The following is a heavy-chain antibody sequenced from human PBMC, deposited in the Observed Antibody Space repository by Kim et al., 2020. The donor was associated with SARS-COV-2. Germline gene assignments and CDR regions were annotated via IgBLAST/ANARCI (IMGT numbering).Heavy chain of an antibody. Sequence: SETLSLTCAVYGGSFSGYYWSWIRQPPGKGLEWIGEINHSGSTNYNPSLKSRITISVDTSKNQFSLKLSSVTAADTAVYYCARGLGGRGYYYYGMDVWG. V-gene: IGHV4-34*01. CDR2: INHSGST. CDR1: GGSFSGYY. CDR3: ARGLGGRGYYYYGMDV. D-gene: IGHD3-16*01. J-gene: IGHJ6*02.